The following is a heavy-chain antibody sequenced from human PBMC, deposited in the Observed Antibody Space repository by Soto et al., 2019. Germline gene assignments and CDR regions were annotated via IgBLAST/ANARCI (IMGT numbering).Heavy chain of an antibody. V-gene: IGHV3-30*03. CDR3: ARRLVRGVISRKYYYYGMDV. Sequence: VGSLRLSCAASGFTFSSYGMHWVRQAPGKGLEWVAVISYDGSNKYYADSVKGRFTISRDNSKNTLYLQMNSLRAEDTAVYYCARRLVRGVISRKYYYYGMDVWGQGTTVTVSS. CDR1: GFTFSSYG. CDR2: ISYDGSNK. J-gene: IGHJ6*02. D-gene: IGHD3-10*01.